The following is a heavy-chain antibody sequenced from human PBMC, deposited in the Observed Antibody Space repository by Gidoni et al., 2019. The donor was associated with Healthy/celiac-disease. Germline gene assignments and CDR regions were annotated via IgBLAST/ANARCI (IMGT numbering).Heavy chain of an antibody. CDR3: ARGRDYGGNALSAFNI. CDR1: GGTFSSYA. J-gene: IGHJ3*02. Sequence: QVQLVQSGAEVKKPGSSGKVSCKASGGTFSSYAISGVRQAPVRVLEWMGGIIPIFGKANYAQKFQGRVTITADESTSTAYMELSSLRSEESAVYYCARGRDYGGNALSAFNIWGQGTMVTVSS. V-gene: IGHV1-69*01. D-gene: IGHD4-17*01. CDR2: IIPIFGKA.